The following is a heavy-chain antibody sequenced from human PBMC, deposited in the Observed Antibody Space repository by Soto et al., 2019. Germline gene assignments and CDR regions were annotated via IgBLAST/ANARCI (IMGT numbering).Heavy chain of an antibody. CDR2: ISGSGGST. CDR1: GFTFSSYA. V-gene: IGHV3-23*01. CDR3: AKAPRMQYQLHHLLSEYFQH. D-gene: IGHD2-2*01. Sequence: PGGSLRLSCAASGFTFSSYAMSWVRQAPGKGLEWVSAISGSGGSTYYADSVKGRFTISRDNSKNTLYLQMNSLRAEDTAVYYCAKAPRMQYQLHHLLSEYFQHWGQGTLVTVSS. J-gene: IGHJ1*01.